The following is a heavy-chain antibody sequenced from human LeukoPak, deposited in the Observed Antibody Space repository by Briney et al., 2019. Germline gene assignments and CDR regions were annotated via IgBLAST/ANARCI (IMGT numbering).Heavy chain of an antibody. D-gene: IGHD1-7*01. CDR2: IYYSGST. CDR1: GGSISSSSYY. J-gene: IGHJ4*02. CDR3: ARLYGNYQNYFDY. Sequence: PSETLSLTCTVSGGSISSSSYYWGWIRQPRGKGLEWIGSIYYSGSTYYNPSLKSRVTISVDTSKNQFSLKLSSVTAADTAVYYCARLYGNYQNYFDYWGQGTLVTVSS. V-gene: IGHV4-39*01.